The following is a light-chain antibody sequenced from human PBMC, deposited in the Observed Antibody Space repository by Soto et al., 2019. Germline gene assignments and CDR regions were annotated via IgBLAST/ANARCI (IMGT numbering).Light chain of an antibody. CDR1: QSLGRY. V-gene: IGKV3-11*01. J-gene: IGKJ5*01. CDR2: DAS. CDR3: PQRSYPIT. Sequence: DIVLTQSPDTLSLSPVESATLSCRASQSLGRYLAWYQQKPGXAPRLLIYDASHRATGIPVRFSGSGSNSDSTQTISSLEPDCFAVYYCPQRSYPITFCQGTRLEIK.